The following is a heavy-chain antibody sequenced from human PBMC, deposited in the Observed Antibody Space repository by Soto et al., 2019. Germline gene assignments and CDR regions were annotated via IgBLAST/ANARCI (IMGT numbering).Heavy chain of an antibody. J-gene: IGHJ4*02. CDR3: ARAFDYDSSGYFDY. D-gene: IGHD3-22*01. V-gene: IGHV1-18*01. Sequence: ASVNVYCKASGYTFTSYGISWVRQAPGQGLEWMGWISAYNGNTNYAQKLQGRVTMTTDTSTSTAYMELRSLRSDDTAVYYCARAFDYDSSGYFDYWGQGTLVTVSS. CDR2: ISAYNGNT. CDR1: GYTFTSYG.